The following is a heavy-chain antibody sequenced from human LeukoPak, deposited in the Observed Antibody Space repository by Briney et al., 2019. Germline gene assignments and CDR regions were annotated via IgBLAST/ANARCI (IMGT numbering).Heavy chain of an antibody. CDR3: ARAGWCYYGSGDFDY. CDR2: IYYSGST. CDR1: GGSISSGDYY. V-gene: IGHV4-30-4*01. D-gene: IGHD3-10*01. Sequence: PSETLSLTCTVSGGSISSGDYYWSWIRQPPGKGLEWIGYIYYSGSTYYNPSLKSRVTISVDTSKNQFSLKLSSVTAADTAVYYCARAGWCYYGSGDFDYWGQGTLVTVSS. J-gene: IGHJ4*02.